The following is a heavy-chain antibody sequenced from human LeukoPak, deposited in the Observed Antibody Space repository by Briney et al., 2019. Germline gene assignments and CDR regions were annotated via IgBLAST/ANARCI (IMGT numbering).Heavy chain of an antibody. CDR1: GFTFSSYS. CDR2: ISNSSSTI. D-gene: IGHD2-2*02. CDR3: ARGVPGAIGYFQH. J-gene: IGHJ1*01. Sequence: GGSLRLSCAASGFTFSSYSMNWVRQAPGKGLEWVSYISNSSSTIYYADSVKGRFTISRDNAKNSLYLQMNSLRAEDTAVYYCARGVPGAIGYFQHWGQGTLVTVSS. V-gene: IGHV3-48*01.